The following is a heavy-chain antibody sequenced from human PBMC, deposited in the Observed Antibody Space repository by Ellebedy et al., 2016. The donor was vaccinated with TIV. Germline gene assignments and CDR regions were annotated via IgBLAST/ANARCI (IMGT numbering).Heavy chain of an antibody. D-gene: IGHD2-2*01. CDR2: FDPEDGET. J-gene: IGHJ5*02. V-gene: IGHV1-24*01. Sequence: ASVKVSCXVSGYTLTELSMHWVRQAPGKGLEWMGGFDPEDGETIYAQKFQGRVTMTEDTSTDTAYMELSSLRSEDTAVYYCATVRCCSSTSCYAYWFDPWGQGTLVTVSS. CDR3: ATVRCCSSTSCYAYWFDP. CDR1: GYTLTELS.